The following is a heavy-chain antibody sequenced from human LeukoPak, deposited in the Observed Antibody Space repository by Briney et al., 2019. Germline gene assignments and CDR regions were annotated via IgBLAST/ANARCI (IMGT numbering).Heavy chain of an antibody. Sequence: PSETLSLTCTVSGGSISSYYWSWIRQPPGKGLEWIGYIYYSGSTNYNPSLKSRVTISVDTSKNQFSLKLSSVTAADTAVYYCAREREARGYSGYGSDGAFDIWGQGTMVTVSS. CDR1: GGSISSYY. CDR3: AREREARGYSGYGSDGAFDI. V-gene: IGHV4-59*01. CDR2: IYYSGST. J-gene: IGHJ3*02. D-gene: IGHD5-12*01.